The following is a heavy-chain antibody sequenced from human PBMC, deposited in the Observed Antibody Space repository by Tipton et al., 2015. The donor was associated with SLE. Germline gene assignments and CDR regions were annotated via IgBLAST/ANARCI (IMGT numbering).Heavy chain of an antibody. CDR1: GGSISSYY. J-gene: IGHJ4*02. CDR3: ATQDILTGYNFDY. CDR2: IYTSGST. V-gene: IGHV4-4*07. D-gene: IGHD3-9*01. Sequence: LVQPSETLSLTCTVSGGSISSYYWSWIWQPAGKGLEWIGRIYTSGSTNYNPSLKSRVTMSVDTSKNQFSLKLSSVTAADTAVYYCATQDILTGYNFDYWGQGTLVTVSS.